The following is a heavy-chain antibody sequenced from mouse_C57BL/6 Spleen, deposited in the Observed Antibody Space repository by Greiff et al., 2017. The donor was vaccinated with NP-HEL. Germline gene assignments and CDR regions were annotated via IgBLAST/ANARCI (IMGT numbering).Heavy chain of an antibody. Sequence: QVQLQQSGAELVKPGASVKISCKSSGYAFSSYWMNWVKQRPGKGLEWIGQIYPGDGDTNYNGKFKGKATLTADKSSSTAYMQLSSLTSEDSAVYFCARSRDYGSSPFDYWGQGTTLTVSS. D-gene: IGHD1-1*01. CDR1: GYAFSSYW. J-gene: IGHJ2*01. CDR2: IYPGDGDT. CDR3: ARSRDYGSSPFDY. V-gene: IGHV1-80*01.